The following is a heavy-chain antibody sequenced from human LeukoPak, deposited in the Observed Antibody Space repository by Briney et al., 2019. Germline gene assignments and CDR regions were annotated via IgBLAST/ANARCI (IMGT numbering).Heavy chain of an antibody. CDR1: GYSMSSGYY. V-gene: IGHV4-38-2*01. J-gene: IGHJ5*02. Sequence: SETLSLTCAVSGYSMSSGYYGGWIRQPPGKGVECSGSIYQSGSTFYNPSHKGRVTISVDTSKNQFSLKLSSVTAADTAVYYCASASYGSGSYYRRGFDPWGQGTLVTVSS. CDR2: IYQSGST. D-gene: IGHD3-10*01. CDR3: ASASYGSGSYYRRGFDP.